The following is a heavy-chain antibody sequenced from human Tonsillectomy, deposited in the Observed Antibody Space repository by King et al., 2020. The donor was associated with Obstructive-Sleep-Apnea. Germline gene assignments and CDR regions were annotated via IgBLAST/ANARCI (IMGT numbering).Heavy chain of an antibody. CDR1: GGSISSSSYY. D-gene: IGHD5-18*01. V-gene: IGHV4-39*07. J-gene: IGHJ4*02. Sequence: QLQESGPGLVKPSETLSLTCTVSGGSISSSSYYWGWIRQPPGKGLEWIGSIYYSGSTYYNPSLKSRVTISVDTSKNQFSLKLSSVTAADTAVYYCARDSVVRTAMVTGEYYFDYWGQGTLVTVSS. CDR2: IYYSGST. CDR3: ARDSVVRTAMVTGEYYFDY.